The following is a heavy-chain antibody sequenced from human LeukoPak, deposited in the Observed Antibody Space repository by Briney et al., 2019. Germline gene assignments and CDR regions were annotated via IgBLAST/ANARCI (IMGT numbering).Heavy chain of an antibody. CDR3: ARGDPTVTTKQNFDY. CDR2: IWYDGSNK. Sequence: GGSLRLSCAASGFSFSNYDMHWVRQAPGRGLEWVAVIWYDGSNKYYADSVKGRFTISRDNSKNTLYLQMNSLRVEDTAVYYCARGDPTVTTKQNFDYWGQGTLVTVSS. V-gene: IGHV3-33*01. CDR1: GFSFSNYD. D-gene: IGHD4-17*01. J-gene: IGHJ4*02.